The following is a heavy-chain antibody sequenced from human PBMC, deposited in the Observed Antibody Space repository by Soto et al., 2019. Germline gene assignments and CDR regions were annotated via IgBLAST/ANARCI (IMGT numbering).Heavy chain of an antibody. D-gene: IGHD3-22*01. CDR1: GFTFSSYA. CDR3: AKGERITMIVVVITTRTHAFDY. Sequence: GGSLRLSCAASGFTFSSYAMSWVRQAPGKGLEWVSAISGSGGSTYYADSVKGRFTISRDNSKNTLYLQMNSLRAEDTAVYYCAKGERITMIVVVITTRTHAFDYWGQGTLVTAPQ. CDR2: ISGSGGST. J-gene: IGHJ4*02. V-gene: IGHV3-23*01.